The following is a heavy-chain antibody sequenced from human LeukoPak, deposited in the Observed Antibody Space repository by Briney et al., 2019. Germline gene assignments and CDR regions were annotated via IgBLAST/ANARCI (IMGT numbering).Heavy chain of an antibody. J-gene: IGHJ4*02. V-gene: IGHV4-39*01. CDR2: IFFRGKT. CDR3: ARVKSSAYYYDYFDS. Sequence: SETLSLTCTVSRGYISSSYYYWGWIRQPPGKGLEWLGQIFFRGKTYHNPALKSRVTMSVDTSRNQFSLMLDSVTVADSAVYYCARVKSSAYYYDYFDSWGQGALVTVSS. CDR1: RGYISSSYYY. D-gene: IGHD3-22*01.